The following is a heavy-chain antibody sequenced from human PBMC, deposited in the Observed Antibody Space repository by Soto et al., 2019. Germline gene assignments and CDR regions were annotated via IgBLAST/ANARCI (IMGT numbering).Heavy chain of an antibody. J-gene: IGHJ4*02. Sequence: QVQLVESGGGVVQPGRSLRLSCAASGFTFSSYGMHWVRQAPGKGLEWVAVISYDGSNKYYADSVKGRFTISRDNSKNTLYLQMNSLRAVDTAVYYCAKASVAGRGVFDYWGQGTLVTVSS. CDR2: ISYDGSNK. D-gene: IGHD6-19*01. CDR1: GFTFSSYG. V-gene: IGHV3-30*18. CDR3: AKASVAGRGVFDY.